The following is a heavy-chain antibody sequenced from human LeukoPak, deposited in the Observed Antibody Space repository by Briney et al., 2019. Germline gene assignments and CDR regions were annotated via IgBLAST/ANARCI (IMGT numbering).Heavy chain of an antibody. CDR3: ARDLMGIAYRGAFYY. J-gene: IGHJ4*02. V-gene: IGHV3-11*01. D-gene: IGHD6-13*01. Sequence: LSLTCTVSGGSISSSKYYWGWIRQAPGTGLEWGSYISSSCSTIYYADSVKGRFTISRDNAKNSLYLKMNSLRAEDTAVYYCARDLMGIAYRGAFYYWGQGTLVTVSS. CDR1: GGSISSSKYY. CDR2: ISSSCSTI.